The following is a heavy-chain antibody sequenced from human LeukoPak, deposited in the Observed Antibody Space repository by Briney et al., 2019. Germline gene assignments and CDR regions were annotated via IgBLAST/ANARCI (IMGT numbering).Heavy chain of an antibody. CDR1: GGSISSSSYY. J-gene: IGHJ6*03. Sequence: PETLSLTCTVSGGSISSSSYYWGWIRQPPGKGLEWIGSIYYSGSTYYNPSLKSRVTISVDTSKNQFSLKLSSVTAADTAVYYCASHLQYYYYYMDVWGKGTTVTVSS. CDR2: IYYSGST. V-gene: IGHV4-39*01. D-gene: IGHD4-11*01. CDR3: ASHLQYYYYYMDV.